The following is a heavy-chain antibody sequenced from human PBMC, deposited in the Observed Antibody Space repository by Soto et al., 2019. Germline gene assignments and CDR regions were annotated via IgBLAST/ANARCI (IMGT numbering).Heavy chain of an antibody. Sequence: PSETLSLTCTVSGGSIISYYWSWIRQPPGKGLEWIGYIYDSGSTSYNPSLKSRVTISVDTSKNQFSLKLTSVTAADTAVYYCARDNGYSYGYNLDHWGQGTLVTVSS. D-gene: IGHD5-18*01. J-gene: IGHJ4*02. V-gene: IGHV4-59*01. CDR1: GGSIISYY. CDR3: ARDNGYSYGYNLDH. CDR2: IYDSGST.